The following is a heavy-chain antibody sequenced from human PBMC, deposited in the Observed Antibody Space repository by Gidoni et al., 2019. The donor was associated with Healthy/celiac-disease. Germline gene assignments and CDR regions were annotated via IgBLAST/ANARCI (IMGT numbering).Heavy chain of an antibody. CDR1: GRPISRGGYY. V-gene: IGHV4-31*03. D-gene: IGHD2-15*01. Sequence: QVQLQESGPGLVKPSQTLSLTGTVSGRPISRGGYYWSWIRQHPGKGLEWIGYSDYSGSTYYNPSLKSRVTISVDTSKNQFSLKLSSVTAADTAVYYCASAGYCSGGSCYVGIDYWGQGTLVTVSS. J-gene: IGHJ4*02. CDR2: SDYSGST. CDR3: ASAGYCSGGSCYVGIDY.